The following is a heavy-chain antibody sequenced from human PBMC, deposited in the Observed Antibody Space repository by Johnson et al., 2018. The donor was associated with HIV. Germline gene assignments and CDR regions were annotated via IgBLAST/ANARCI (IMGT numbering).Heavy chain of an antibody. Sequence: QVQLVESGGGVVQPGGSLRLSCAASGFTFSSYGIHWVRQAPGKGLEWVAFIRYDGSNKYYADSVKGRFTISRDNSKNTLYLQMNSLRAEDTAVYYCASQMIDLDAFDIWGQGTMVTVSS. J-gene: IGHJ3*02. CDR3: ASQMIDLDAFDI. V-gene: IGHV3-30*02. CDR1: GFTFSSYG. D-gene: IGHD3-22*01. CDR2: IRYDGSNK.